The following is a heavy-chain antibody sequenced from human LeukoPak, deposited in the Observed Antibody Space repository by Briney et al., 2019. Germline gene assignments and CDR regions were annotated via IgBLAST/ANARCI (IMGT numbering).Heavy chain of an antibody. CDR1: GGSISSYY. J-gene: IGHJ4*02. CDR3: ARSPGWLDYFDY. D-gene: IGHD5-12*01. V-gene: IGHV4-59*08. Sequence: SETLSLTCTVSGGSISSYYWSWIRQPPGKGLEWIGYIYYSGSTNYNPSLKSRVTISVDTSKNQFSLKLSSVTAADTAVYYCARSPGWLDYFDYWGQGTLVTVSS. CDR2: IYYSGST.